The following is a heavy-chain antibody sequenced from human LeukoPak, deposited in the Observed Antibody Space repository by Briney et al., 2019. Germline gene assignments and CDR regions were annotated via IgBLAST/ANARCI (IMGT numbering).Heavy chain of an antibody. Sequence: ASVKVSCKASGGTFSSYAISWVRQAPGQGLEWMGRIIPIFGTANYAQKFQGRVTITTDESTSTAYMELSSLRSEDTAVYYCARDKRYYDSDAFDIWGQGTMVTVSS. CDR2: IIPIFGTA. CDR3: ARDKRYYDSDAFDI. J-gene: IGHJ3*02. D-gene: IGHD3-22*01. CDR1: GGTFSSYA. V-gene: IGHV1-69*05.